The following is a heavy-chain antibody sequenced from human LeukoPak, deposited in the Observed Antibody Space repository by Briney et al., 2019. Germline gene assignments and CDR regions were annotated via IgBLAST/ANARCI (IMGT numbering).Heavy chain of an antibody. CDR3: ARDTRGYYDSSGYYYPMAY. CDR2: IYSGGST. V-gene: IGHV3-66*01. CDR1: GFTFSSYA. Sequence: GGSLRLSCAASGFTFSSYAMHWVRQAPGKGLEWVSVIYSGGSTYYADSVKGRFTISRDNFKNTLYLQMNSLRAEDTAVYYCARDTRGYYDSSGYYYPMAYWGQGTLVTVSS. D-gene: IGHD3-22*01. J-gene: IGHJ4*02.